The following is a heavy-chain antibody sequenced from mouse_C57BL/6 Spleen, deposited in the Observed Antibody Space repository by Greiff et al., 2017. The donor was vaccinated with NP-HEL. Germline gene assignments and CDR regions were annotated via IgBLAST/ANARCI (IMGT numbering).Heavy chain of an antibody. CDR2: ISSGGSYT. Sequence: EVQLQESGGDLVKPGGSLKLSCAASGFTFSSYGMSWVRQTPDKRLEWVATISSGGSYTYYPDSVKGRCTISRDNAKNTLYLQMSSLKSEDTAMYYCARGDGWFAYWGQGTLVTVSA. CDR1: GFTFSSYG. CDR3: ARGDGWFAY. D-gene: IGHD1-1*01. J-gene: IGHJ3*01. V-gene: IGHV5-6*01.